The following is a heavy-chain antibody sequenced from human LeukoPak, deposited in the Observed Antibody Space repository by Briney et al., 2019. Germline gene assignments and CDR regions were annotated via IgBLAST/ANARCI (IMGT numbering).Heavy chain of an antibody. J-gene: IGHJ4*02. V-gene: IGHV3-23*01. Sequence: GGSLRLSCAASGFTFSDYYMSWIRQAPGKGLEWVSAISGSGGSTYYADSVKGRFTISRDNSKNTLYLQMNSLRAEDTAVYYCAKLGSDSSGYYYWGQGTLVTVSS. D-gene: IGHD3-22*01. CDR2: ISGSGGST. CDR3: AKLGSDSSGYYY. CDR1: GFTFSDYY.